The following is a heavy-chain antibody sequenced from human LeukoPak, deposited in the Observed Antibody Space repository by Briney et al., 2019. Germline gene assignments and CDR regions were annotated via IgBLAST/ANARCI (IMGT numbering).Heavy chain of an antibody. CDR3: ARRQIYFDS. CDR1: GGSLSPYF. J-gene: IGHJ4*02. CDR2: IYFSGST. Sequence: PSETLSLTCTVSGGSLSPYFWSWIRQTPGKGLEWIGYIYFSGSTNYNPSLKSRVTMSVDTSKNQFSLRLSSVTAADTAVYCCARRQIYFDSWGQGTLVTVSS. V-gene: IGHV4-59*08.